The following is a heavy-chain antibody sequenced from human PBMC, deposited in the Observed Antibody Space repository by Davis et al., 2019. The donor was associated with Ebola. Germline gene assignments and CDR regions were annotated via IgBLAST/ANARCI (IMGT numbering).Heavy chain of an antibody. D-gene: IGHD3-3*01. CDR3: ATDAVRNGYYPRWFDP. V-gene: IGHV3-48*02. J-gene: IGHJ5*02. CDR1: GFTFSNYS. Sequence: GESLKISCAASGFTFSNYSMNWVRQAPGKGLEWVSYISSSSHTIFYADSVKGRFTISRDNAKKSLFLQMNSLRDEDTAVYYCATDAVRNGYYPRWFDPWGQGTLVTVSS. CDR2: ISSSSHTI.